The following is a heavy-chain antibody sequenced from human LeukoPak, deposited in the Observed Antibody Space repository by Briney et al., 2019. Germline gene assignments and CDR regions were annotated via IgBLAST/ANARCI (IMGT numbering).Heavy chain of an antibody. Sequence: SETLSLTCTVSGGSISSYYWSWIRQPAGKGLEWIGRIHTSGSTNYNPSLKSRVTMSVDTSKNQFSLKLRSVTAADTAVYYCARGKGEMATMLTYYYYYYMDVWGKGTTVTISS. V-gene: IGHV4-4*07. CDR1: GGSISSYY. CDR3: ARGKGEMATMLTYYYYYYMDV. CDR2: IHTSGST. J-gene: IGHJ6*03. D-gene: IGHD5-24*01.